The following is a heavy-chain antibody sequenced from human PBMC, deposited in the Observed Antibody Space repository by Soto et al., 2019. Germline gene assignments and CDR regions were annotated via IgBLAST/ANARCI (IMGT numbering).Heavy chain of an antibody. V-gene: IGHV1-3*04. Sequence: QIHLVQSGADVKKPGASVTISCQTSGYSFTEFGLHWVRQAPGHRLEWLGRVNTGNGDTRYPQNLQGRITITRDTAATTDYMQLNSLRSEDTAVYYCAREYYDPLAGRDFDPWGQGTLITVSS. CDR1: GYSFTEFG. D-gene: IGHD3-9*01. J-gene: IGHJ5*02. CDR2: VNTGNGDT. CDR3: AREYYDPLAGRDFDP.